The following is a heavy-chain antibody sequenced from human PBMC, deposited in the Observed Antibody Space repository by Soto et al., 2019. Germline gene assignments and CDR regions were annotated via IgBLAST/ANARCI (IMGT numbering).Heavy chain of an antibody. CDR2: IKKDGSEK. J-gene: IGHJ4*02. V-gene: IGHV3-7*03. CDR1: GFTFGDYW. Sequence: EVQLVESGGALVQRGGSLRLSCAASGFTFGDYWMSLVRQAPGKGLEWVAHIKKDGSEKYYVDSVKGRFTVSRDNAEKSLFLQMNSLRAEDMAVYYCAKLGSGYYTGLYFEYWGQGTLVTVSS. D-gene: IGHD3-3*01. CDR3: AKLGSGYYTGLYFEY.